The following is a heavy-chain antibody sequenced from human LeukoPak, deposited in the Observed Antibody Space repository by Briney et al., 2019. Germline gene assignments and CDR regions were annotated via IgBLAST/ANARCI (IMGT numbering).Heavy chain of an antibody. Sequence: PGGSLRLSCAASGFTFSSYWMHWVRQAPGKGLVWVSRINSDGSSTSYADSVKGRFTISRDNAKNSLYLQMNSLRAEDTAVYYCARSWEWLGAFDIWGQGTMVTVSS. CDR1: GFTFSSYW. CDR2: INSDGSST. V-gene: IGHV3-74*01. D-gene: IGHD6-19*01. J-gene: IGHJ3*02. CDR3: ARSWEWLGAFDI.